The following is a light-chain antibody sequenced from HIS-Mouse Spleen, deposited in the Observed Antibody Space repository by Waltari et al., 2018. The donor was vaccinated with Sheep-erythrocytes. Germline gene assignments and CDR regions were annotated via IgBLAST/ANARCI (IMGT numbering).Light chain of an antibody. CDR2: WAS. Sequence: DLVMNQSPDSLAVSLGERATINCKSSQSVLYSSNNKNYLARYQQKPGQPPKLLIYWASTRESGVPARFSGKGSGTDLTLTSSRLQDENVAVYCCQQYYSSPLTFGGGTKVEIK. CDR3: QQYYSSPLT. J-gene: IGKJ4*01. CDR1: QSVLYSSNNKNY. V-gene: IGKV4-1*01.